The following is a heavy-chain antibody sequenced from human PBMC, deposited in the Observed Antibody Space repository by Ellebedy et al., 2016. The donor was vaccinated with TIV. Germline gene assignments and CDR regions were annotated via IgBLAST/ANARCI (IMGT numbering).Heavy chain of an antibody. CDR1: GISIATDGYY. V-gene: IGHV4-61*08. J-gene: IGHJ4*02. Sequence: GSLRLXXTVSGISIATDGYYWGWIRQPPGKGLEWIGYIYYSGNTNYNPSLKSRVTISIDTSREQFSLRLSSVTAADTAVYYCARVVSRGPSFDLWGQGTLVTVSS. D-gene: IGHD3-22*01. CDR3: ARVVSRGPSFDL. CDR2: IYYSGNT.